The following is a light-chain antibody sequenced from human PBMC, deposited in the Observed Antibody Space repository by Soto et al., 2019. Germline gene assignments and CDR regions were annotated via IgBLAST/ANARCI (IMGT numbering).Light chain of an antibody. CDR2: TKN. Sequence: QSVLTQPPSASGTPGQRVTISCSGSSSNIGSNYVYWYQKVPGTAPKLLIYTKNQRPSGVPDRFSGSKSVTSASLAISGLRSEDEADYYCAAWDDSLSGPWVLGGGTKLTVL. V-gene: IGLV1-47*02. CDR3: AAWDDSLSGPWV. CDR1: SSNIGSNY. J-gene: IGLJ3*02.